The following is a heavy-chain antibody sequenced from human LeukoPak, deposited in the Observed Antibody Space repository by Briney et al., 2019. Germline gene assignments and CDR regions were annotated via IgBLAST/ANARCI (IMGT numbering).Heavy chain of an antibody. CDR2: IYSGGST. J-gene: IGHJ4*02. Sequence: LPGGSLRLSCAASGFTVSSNYMSWVRQAPGKGLEWVSVIYSGGSTYYADSVKGRFTISRDNSKNTLYLQMNSLRAEDTAVYYCVRGSVLTLRSDYWGQGTLVTVSS. D-gene: IGHD3-22*01. V-gene: IGHV3-53*01. CDR3: VRGSVLTLRSDY. CDR1: GFTVSSNY.